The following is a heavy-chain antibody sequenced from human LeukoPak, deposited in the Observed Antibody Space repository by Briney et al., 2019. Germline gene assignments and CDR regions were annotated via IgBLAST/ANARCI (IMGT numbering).Heavy chain of an antibody. V-gene: IGHV3-21*04. J-gene: IGHJ4*02. D-gene: IGHD5-12*01. CDR1: GFTFTSYN. Sequence: GGSLRPSCAASGFTFTSYNMNWVRQAPGKGLEWVSCISSSSSYMYYADSVKGRFTISRDNAKNSLYLQMNSLRAEDTAVYYCARDYPNSGYDKALDYWGQGTLVTVSS. CDR2: ISSSSSYM. CDR3: ARDYPNSGYDKALDY.